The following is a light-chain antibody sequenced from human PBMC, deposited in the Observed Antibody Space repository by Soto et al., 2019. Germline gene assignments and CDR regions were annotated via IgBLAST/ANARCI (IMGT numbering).Light chain of an antibody. J-gene: IGKJ2*01. CDR1: QSVSSGY. V-gene: IGKV3D-20*01. CDR2: DAS. Sequence: EIVLTQSPATLSLSPGERATLSCGASQSVSSGYLAWYQQNPGLSPRLLIYDASTRATGIPDRFSGSGSGTDFTLTISRLEPEDFAVYYCQQYGSSPYTFGQGTRLEIK. CDR3: QQYGSSPYT.